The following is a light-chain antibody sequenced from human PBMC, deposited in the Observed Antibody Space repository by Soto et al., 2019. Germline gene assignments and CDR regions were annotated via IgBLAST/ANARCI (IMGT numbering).Light chain of an antibody. Sequence: DIQLTQSPSFLSASVGDRVTITCRASLGISTYLAWYQQKPGKAPNLLIYAASTLQSGVPSRFSGSESGTEFTLTISSLQPQDFATYYCQQVNTYTFGPGTKVDI. CDR1: LGISTY. CDR3: QQVNTYT. CDR2: AAS. V-gene: IGKV1-9*01. J-gene: IGKJ3*01.